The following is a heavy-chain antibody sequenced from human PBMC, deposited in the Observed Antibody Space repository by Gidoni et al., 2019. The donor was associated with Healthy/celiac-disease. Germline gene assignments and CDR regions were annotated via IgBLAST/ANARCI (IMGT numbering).Heavy chain of an antibody. V-gene: IGHV1-69*01. CDR2: VIPIFGTA. D-gene: IGHD2-2*01. CDR3: ASGLQYQLPTYRFDY. CDR1: GGTFSSYA. Sequence: QVQLVQSGAEVKKPGSSVKVSGKASGGTFSSYAISWVRQAPGPGLEWMGGVIPIFGTANYAQKFQGRVTITADESTSTAYMELSSLRSEDTAVYYCASGLQYQLPTYRFDYWGQGTLVTVSS. J-gene: IGHJ4*02.